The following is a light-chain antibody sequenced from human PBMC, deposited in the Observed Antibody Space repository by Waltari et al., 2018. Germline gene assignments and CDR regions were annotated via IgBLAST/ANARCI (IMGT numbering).Light chain of an antibody. CDR2: EVS. CDR3: SSYTTSNAPGV. CDR1: DSDVGAYNF. J-gene: IGLJ1*01. V-gene: IGLV2-14*01. Sequence: QSALTQPASVPGSPGQSITISCTGTDSDVGAYNFVSWYRQHPGKAPHLIIYEVSERPPGFSDRFSGSKSDNTASLTISGLQADDEAVYYCSSYTTSNAPGVFGTGTKVTVL.